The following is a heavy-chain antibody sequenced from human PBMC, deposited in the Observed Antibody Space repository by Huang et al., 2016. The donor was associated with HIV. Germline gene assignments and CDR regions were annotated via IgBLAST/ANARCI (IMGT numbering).Heavy chain of an antibody. CDR3: ARLTPDSYYFDY. V-gene: IGHV4-59*11. Sequence: QVQLQESGPGLVKPSETLSLTCTVSGGSISSHDWSWIRQPPGKGLEWIGSSYYSGGTNYSPSLRSRVTISVDTSKNQFSLKLSSVTAADTAVYYCARLTPDSYYFDYWGQGTLVTVSS. CDR2: SYYSGGT. J-gene: IGHJ4*02. D-gene: IGHD3-9*01. CDR1: GGSISSHD.